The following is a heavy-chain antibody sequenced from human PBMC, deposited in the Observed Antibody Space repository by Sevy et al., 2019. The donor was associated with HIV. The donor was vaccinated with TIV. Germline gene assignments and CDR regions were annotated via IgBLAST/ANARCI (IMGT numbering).Heavy chain of an antibody. D-gene: IGHD3-22*01. Sequence: ASVKVSCKASGYTFTSYCISWVRKAPGQGLEWMGWISAYNGNTNYAQKLQGRVTMTTDTSTSTAYMELRSLRSDDTAVSYWASDNFDYYYDSSGSYGGYWGQGTLVTVSS. CDR3: ASDNFDYYYDSSGSYGGY. J-gene: IGHJ4*02. V-gene: IGHV1-18*01. CDR2: ISAYNGNT. CDR1: GYTFTSYC.